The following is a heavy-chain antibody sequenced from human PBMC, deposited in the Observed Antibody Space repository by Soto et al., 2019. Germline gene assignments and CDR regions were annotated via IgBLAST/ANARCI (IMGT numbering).Heavy chain of an antibody. J-gene: IGHJ4*02. D-gene: IGHD2-8*01. CDR3: ARDGRNGGYLNY. CDR1: GYTFNSYG. CDR2: ISVYNGNT. Sequence: ASVKVSCKASGYTFNSYGISWVRQAPGQGLEWMGWISVYNGNTNYAQKVQGRVTMTTDTSTSTAYMELRSLRPDDTAVYYCARDGRNGGYLNYWARGTVVSFSS. V-gene: IGHV1-18*01.